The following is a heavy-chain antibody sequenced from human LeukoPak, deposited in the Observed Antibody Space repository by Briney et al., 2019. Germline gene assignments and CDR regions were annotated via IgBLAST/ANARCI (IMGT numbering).Heavy chain of an antibody. Sequence: SETLSLTCTVSGYSISSGYYWSWIRQPAGKGLEWIGRIYTSGSTNYNPSLKSRVTMSVDTSKNQFSLKLSSVTAADTAVYYCARVDLHYYYYMDVWGKGTTVTVSS. D-gene: IGHD2-2*03. J-gene: IGHJ6*03. V-gene: IGHV4-4*07. CDR2: IYTSGST. CDR1: GYSISSGYY. CDR3: ARVDLHYYYYMDV.